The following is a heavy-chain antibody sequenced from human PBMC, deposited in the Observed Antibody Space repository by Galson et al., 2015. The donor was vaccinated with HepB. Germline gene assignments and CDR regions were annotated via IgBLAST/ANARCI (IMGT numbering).Heavy chain of an antibody. D-gene: IGHD6-19*01. CDR1: GGSFSGYY. CDR2: INHSGST. Sequence: SETLSLTCAVYGGSFSGYYWSWIRQPPGKGLEWIGEINHSGSTNYNPSLKSRVTISVDTSKNQFSLKLSSVTAADTAVYYCARGGVIVAGTSLRTYYFDYWGQGTLVTVSS. V-gene: IGHV4-34*01. CDR3: ARGGVIVAGTSLRTYYFDY. J-gene: IGHJ4*02.